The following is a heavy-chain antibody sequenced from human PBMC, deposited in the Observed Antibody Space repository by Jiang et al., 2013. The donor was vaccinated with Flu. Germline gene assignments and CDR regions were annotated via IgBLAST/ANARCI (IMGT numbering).Heavy chain of an antibody. D-gene: IGHD5-24*01. Sequence: GQGLEWMGWISAYNGNTNYAQKLQGRVTMTTDTSTSTAYMELRSLRSDDTAVYYCARDQDGDPFIYWGQGTLVTVSS. V-gene: IGHV1-18*01. CDR3: ARDQDGDPFIY. J-gene: IGHJ4*02. CDR2: ISAYNGNT.